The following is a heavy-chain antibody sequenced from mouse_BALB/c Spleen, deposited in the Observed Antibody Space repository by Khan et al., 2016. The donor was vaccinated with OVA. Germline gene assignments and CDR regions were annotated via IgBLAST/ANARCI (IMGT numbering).Heavy chain of an antibody. V-gene: IGHV1S41*01. CDR1: GYTFTSYW. CDR2: IAPGSGSA. Sequence: DLVKPGASVKLSCKASGYTFTSYWIHWIKQRPGQGLEWIGHIAPGSGSAYYNEMFKGKATLTVDTSSSTAYFQLNSLSSEDSAVYSCARSNYYGSSVCALDYWGQGTSVTVSS. D-gene: IGHD1-1*01. CDR3: ARSNYYGSSVCALDY. J-gene: IGHJ4*01.